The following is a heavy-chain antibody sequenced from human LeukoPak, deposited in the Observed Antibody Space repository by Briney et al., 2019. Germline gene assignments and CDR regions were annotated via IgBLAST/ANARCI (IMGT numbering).Heavy chain of an antibody. CDR1: GGSISSYY. CDR2: IYYSGST. CDR3: ARGVGGYYDSSGYPFDY. Sequence: PSETLSLTCTVSGGSISSYYWSWIWQPPGKGLEWIGYIYYSGSTNYNPSLTSRVTISVDTSKNQFSLKLSSVTAADTAVYYCARGVGGYYDSSGYPFDYWGQGTLVTVSS. V-gene: IGHV4-59*01. D-gene: IGHD3-22*01. J-gene: IGHJ4*02.